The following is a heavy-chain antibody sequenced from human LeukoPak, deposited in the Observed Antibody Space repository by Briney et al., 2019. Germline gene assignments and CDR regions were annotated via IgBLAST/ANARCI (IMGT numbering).Heavy chain of an antibody. D-gene: IGHD3-22*01. CDR3: AKRSAYYDSRGYYFPFEY. J-gene: IGHJ4*02. V-gene: IGHV3-7*01. CDR1: GFTFSSYW. Sequence: GGSLRLSCAASGFTFSSYWMSWVRQAPGKGLEWVANIKKDGTEKKYVDSAKGRFTISRDNAKNSLYLQMNSLRAEDTALYYCAKRSAYYDSRGYYFPFEYWGQGTLVTVSS. CDR2: IKKDGTEK.